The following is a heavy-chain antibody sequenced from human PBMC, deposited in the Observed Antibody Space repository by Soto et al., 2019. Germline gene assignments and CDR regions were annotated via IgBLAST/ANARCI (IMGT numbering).Heavy chain of an antibody. Sequence: GGSLRLSCAASGFTFSSYSMHWVRQAPGKGLEWVAVITYDGSFQYYADSVKGRFTISRDNSKNTLYLQMNSLRPEDTAVYYCVKVSTFYDILTGYYSTNFFDPWGQGTLVTVSS. V-gene: IGHV3-30*18. CDR3: VKVSTFYDILTGYYSTNFFDP. CDR2: ITYDGSFQ. J-gene: IGHJ5*02. D-gene: IGHD3-9*01. CDR1: GFTFSSYS.